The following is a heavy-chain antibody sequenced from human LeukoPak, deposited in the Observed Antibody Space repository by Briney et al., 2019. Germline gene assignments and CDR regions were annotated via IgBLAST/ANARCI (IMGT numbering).Heavy chain of an antibody. J-gene: IGHJ4*02. Sequence: GGSLRLSCAASGFTFDDCAMHWVRQAPGKGLEWVSGISWNSGSIGYADSVKGRFTISRDNAKNSLYLQMNSLRAEDTALYYCAKDLEWELRGWGFDYWGQGTLVTVSS. CDR3: AKDLEWELRGWGFDY. CDR1: GFTFDDCA. V-gene: IGHV3-9*01. D-gene: IGHD1-26*01. CDR2: ISWNSGSI.